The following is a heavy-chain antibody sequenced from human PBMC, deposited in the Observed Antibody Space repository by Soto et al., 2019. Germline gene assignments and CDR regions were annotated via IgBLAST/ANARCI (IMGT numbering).Heavy chain of an antibody. CDR2: MNPNSGNT. V-gene: IGHV1-8*01. CDR3: ARGLGGGLYCSSTSCYFRWGNYYYYMDV. J-gene: IGHJ6*03. D-gene: IGHD2-2*01. Sequence: ASVKVSCKASGYTFTSYDINWVRQATGQGLEWMGWMNPNSGNTGYAQKFQGRVAMTRNTSISTAYMELSSLRSEDTAVYYCARGLGGGLYCSSTSCYFRWGNYYYYMDVWGKGTTVTVSS. CDR1: GYTFTSYD.